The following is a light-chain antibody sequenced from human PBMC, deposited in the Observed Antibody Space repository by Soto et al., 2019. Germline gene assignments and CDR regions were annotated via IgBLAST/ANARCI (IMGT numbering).Light chain of an antibody. Sequence: QSMLTQPPSASGSPRQSVTISCAGTSSDAGGYNYVSWYQQHPGKAPKLMIYEVSKRPSGVPDRFSGFKSGNTASLTVSGLQAEDEADYYCSSYAGSNNFVFGTGT. CDR3: SSYAGSNNFV. J-gene: IGLJ1*01. V-gene: IGLV2-8*01. CDR1: SSDAGGYNY. CDR2: EVS.